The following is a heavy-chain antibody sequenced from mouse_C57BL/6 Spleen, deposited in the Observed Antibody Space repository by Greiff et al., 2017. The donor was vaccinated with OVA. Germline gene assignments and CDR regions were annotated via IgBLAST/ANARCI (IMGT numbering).Heavy chain of an antibody. J-gene: IGHJ4*01. Sequence: QVQLQQPGAELVQPGASVKMSCTASGYTFTSYWITWVKQTPGQGLEWIGDIYPGSGSTNYNEKIKSKATLTVDTSSSTAYMQLSSLTSEATAVYYCARGIVLRYYYAMDYWGQGTSVTVSS. V-gene: IGHV1-55*01. CDR1: GYTFTSYW. CDR2: IYPGSGST. CDR3: ARGIVLRYYYAMDY. D-gene: IGHD1-1*01.